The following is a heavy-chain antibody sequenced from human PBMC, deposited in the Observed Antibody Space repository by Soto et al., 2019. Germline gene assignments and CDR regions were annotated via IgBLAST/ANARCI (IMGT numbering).Heavy chain of an antibody. Sequence: QVQLVQSGSEVKNLGSSVKVSCKASRGTFSSYALSWVRQAPGQGLEWMGGIIPVFGTADYAQKFQGRVTITADRSTSTAYLEVRSLRFEDTAIYYCARDRHSKSLDYWGQGTLVTVSS. D-gene: IGHD4-4*01. CDR1: RGTFSSYA. CDR3: ARDRHSKSLDY. CDR2: IIPVFGTA. J-gene: IGHJ4*02. V-gene: IGHV1-69*06.